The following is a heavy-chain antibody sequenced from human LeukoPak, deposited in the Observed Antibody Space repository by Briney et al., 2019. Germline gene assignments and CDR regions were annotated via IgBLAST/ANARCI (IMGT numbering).Heavy chain of an antibody. CDR1: GGSITYYY. D-gene: IGHD4-17*01. CDR3: ARDATHYVALDM. CDR2: IQTSGKT. Sequence: SETLSLTCSVSGGSITYYYWSWIRQPAGKGLEWIGRIQTSGKTNYNPSLKSRVTMSVDTSKNQFSLKLSSVTAADTAVYYCARDATHYVALDMWGQGTMVTVSS. J-gene: IGHJ3*02. V-gene: IGHV4-4*07.